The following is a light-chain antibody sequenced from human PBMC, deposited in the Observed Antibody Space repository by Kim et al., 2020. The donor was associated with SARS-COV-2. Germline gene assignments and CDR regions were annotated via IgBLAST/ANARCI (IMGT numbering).Light chain of an antibody. J-gene: IGLJ2*01. CDR1: NIGGKV. CDR2: RDS. V-gene: IGLV3-9*01. Sequence: VALGLTARVTWGGNNIGGKVVHWYQQKPGQAPVLVIYRDSSRPSGIPQRFSGSNSGNTATLTISRAQAGDEADYYCQIWDNSKAVFGGGTQLTVL. CDR3: QIWDNSKAV.